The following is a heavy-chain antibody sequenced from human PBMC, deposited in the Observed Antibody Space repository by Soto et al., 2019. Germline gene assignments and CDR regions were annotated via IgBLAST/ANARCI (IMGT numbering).Heavy chain of an antibody. Sequence: QVQLVESGGGVVEPGRSLRLSCAASGFTFRSYGMHLVRQAPGKGLEWVALIRYDGSNKYYADSVKGRFTIYRDNSKNTLYLQMNSLRVEDTAVYYRLRLGRWGSYTVDYWGQGTLVTVS. V-gene: IGHV3-33*01. J-gene: IGHJ4*02. D-gene: IGHD3-16*01. CDR2: IRYDGSNK. CDR1: GFTFRSYG. CDR3: LRLGRWGSYTVDY.